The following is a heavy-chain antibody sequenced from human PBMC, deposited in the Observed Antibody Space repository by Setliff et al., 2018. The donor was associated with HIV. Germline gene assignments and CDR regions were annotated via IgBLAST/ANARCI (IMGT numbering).Heavy chain of an antibody. CDR3: ARGPTVTTTGGGLFFDY. Sequence: SLKISCAASGFTFSSYWMHWVRQAPGKGLVWVSRINSDGSSTSYADSVKGRFTISRDNAKSTLYLQMNSLRAEDTAVYYCARGPTVTTTGGGLFFDYWGQGTLVTVSS. V-gene: IGHV3-74*01. D-gene: IGHD4-17*01. CDR2: INSDGSST. CDR1: GFTFSSYW. J-gene: IGHJ4*02.